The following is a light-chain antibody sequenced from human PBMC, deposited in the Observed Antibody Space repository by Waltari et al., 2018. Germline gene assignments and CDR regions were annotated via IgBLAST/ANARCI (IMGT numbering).Light chain of an antibody. V-gene: IGKV4-1*01. CDR2: WAS. CDR1: QSVLYSSNNKNY. Sequence: DIVMTQSPDSLAVSLGERATINCKSSQSVLYSSNNKNYLAWYQQKPGQPPKLRIYWASTRGSGVPDRFRGSGSGTDFTLTISSLQAEDVAVYYCQQYYSTVRFGQGTKVEIK. J-gene: IGKJ1*01. CDR3: QQYYSTVR.